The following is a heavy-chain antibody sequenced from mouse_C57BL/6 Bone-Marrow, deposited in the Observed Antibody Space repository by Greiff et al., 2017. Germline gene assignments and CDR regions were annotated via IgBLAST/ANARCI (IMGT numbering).Heavy chain of an antibody. J-gene: IGHJ3*01. Sequence: QVQLQQPGAELVKPGASVKLSCKASGYTFTSYWMHWVKQRPGQGLEWIGMINPNSGSTNYNEKFKGKATLTGDKSSSTAYMQLSSLTSEDSAVCGCARFTVYWGQGTLVTVSA. CDR1: GYTFTSYW. CDR2: INPNSGST. CDR3: ARFTVY. V-gene: IGHV1-64*01. D-gene: IGHD1-1*01.